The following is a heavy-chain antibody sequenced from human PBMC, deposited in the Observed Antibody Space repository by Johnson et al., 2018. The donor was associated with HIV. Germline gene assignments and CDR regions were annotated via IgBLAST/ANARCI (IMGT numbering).Heavy chain of an antibody. Sequence: QVQLVESGGGLVRPGGSLRLSCAASGFTFDDYGMSWVRQGPGKGLEWVAFIRYDGSNKYYADSVKGRFTISRDNSKNTLYLQMNSLRAEDTAVYFCASGDGDGFWGQGTKVTVSS. J-gene: IGHJ3*01. D-gene: IGHD4-17*01. CDR3: ASGDGDGF. CDR1: GFTFDDYG. CDR2: IRYDGSNK. V-gene: IGHV3-30*02.